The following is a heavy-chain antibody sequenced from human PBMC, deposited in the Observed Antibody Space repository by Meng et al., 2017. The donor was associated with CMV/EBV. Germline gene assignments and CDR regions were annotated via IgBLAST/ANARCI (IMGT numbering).Heavy chain of an antibody. V-gene: IGHV1-2*02. J-gene: IGHJ3*02. Sequence: ASVKVSCKASGYTFTGYHMHWVRQAPGQGLEWMGWINPNSGGTNYAQKFQGRVTMTRDTSISTAYMELSRLRSDDTAVYYCARASSGYGSAFDIWGQGTMVTVSS. CDR2: INPNSGGT. CDR3: ARASSGYGSAFDI. D-gene: IGHD3-22*01. CDR1: GYTFTGYH.